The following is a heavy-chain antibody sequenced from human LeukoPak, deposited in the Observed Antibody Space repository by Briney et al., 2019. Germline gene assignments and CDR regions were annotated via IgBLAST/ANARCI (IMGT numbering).Heavy chain of an antibody. CDR3: ASVSGIAVAGIGGWYFDL. CDR2: IYHSGST. D-gene: IGHD6-19*01. Sequence: SETLSLTCDVSGGSISSSNWWSWVRQPPGKGLEWIGEIYHSGSTNYNPSLKSRVTISVDKSKNQFSLNLSSVTAADTAVYYCASVSGIAVAGIGGWYFDLWGRGTLVTVSS. J-gene: IGHJ2*01. V-gene: IGHV4-4*02. CDR1: GGSISSSNW.